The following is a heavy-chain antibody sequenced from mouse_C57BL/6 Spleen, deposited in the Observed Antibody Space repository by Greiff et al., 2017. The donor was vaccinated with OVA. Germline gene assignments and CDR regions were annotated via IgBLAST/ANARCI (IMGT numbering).Heavy chain of an antibody. Sequence: EVNVVESGGGLVKPGGSLKLSCAASGFTFSSYAMSWVRQTPEKRLEWVATISDGGSYTYYPDNVKGRFTISRDNAKNNLYLQMSHLKSEDTAMYYCARDGPSWGYAMDYWGQGTSVTVSS. J-gene: IGHJ4*01. CDR2: ISDGGSYT. CDR3: ARDGPSWGYAMDY. V-gene: IGHV5-4*01. CDR1: GFTFSSYA. D-gene: IGHD4-1*01.